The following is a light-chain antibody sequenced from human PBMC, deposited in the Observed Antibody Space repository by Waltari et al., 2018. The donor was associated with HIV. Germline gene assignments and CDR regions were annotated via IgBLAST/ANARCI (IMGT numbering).Light chain of an antibody. V-gene: IGLV2-23*02. J-gene: IGLJ1*01. CDR1: SSDVGSYNL. CDR2: EVS. Sequence: QSALTQPASVSGSPGQSITISCTGTSSDVGSYNLVSWYQQHPGKAPKLMVYEVSKRPSGVSNRFSGSKSGNTASLTISGLQAEDEADYYCCSYADSPPYVFGTGTKV. CDR3: CSYADSPPYV.